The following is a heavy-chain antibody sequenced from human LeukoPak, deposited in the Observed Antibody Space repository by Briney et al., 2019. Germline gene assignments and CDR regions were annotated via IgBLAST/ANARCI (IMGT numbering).Heavy chain of an antibody. CDR1: GGSLSSGGYY. D-gene: IGHD4-23*01. Sequence: PSETLSLTCTLSGGSLSSGGYYWSWIRQHPGKGLEWIGYIYYSGSTYYNPSLKSRVTISVDTSKNQFSLKLSSVTAADTAVYYCARVWGGGTYYFDYWGQGTLVTVSS. J-gene: IGHJ4*02. CDR3: ARVWGGGTYYFDY. V-gene: IGHV4-31*03. CDR2: IYYSGST.